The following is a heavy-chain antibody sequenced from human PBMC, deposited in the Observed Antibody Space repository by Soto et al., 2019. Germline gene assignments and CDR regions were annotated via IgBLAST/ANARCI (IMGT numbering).Heavy chain of an antibody. CDR1: GFSLSTSGVG. CDR2: IYWNDDK. Sequence: SGPTLVNPTQTLTLTCTFSGFSLSTSGVGVGWIRQPPGKALEWLALIYWNDDKRYSPSLKSRLTITKDTSKNQVVLTMTNMDPVDTATYYCARSITMVRGARPKDYYYGMDVWGQGTTVTVSS. D-gene: IGHD3-10*01. V-gene: IGHV2-5*01. CDR3: ARSITMVRGARPKDYYYGMDV. J-gene: IGHJ6*02.